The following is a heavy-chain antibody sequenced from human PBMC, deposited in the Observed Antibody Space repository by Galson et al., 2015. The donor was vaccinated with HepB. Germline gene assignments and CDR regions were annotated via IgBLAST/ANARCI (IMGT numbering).Heavy chain of an antibody. V-gene: IGHV1-58*02. Sequence: SVKVSCKASGFTFTSSAMQWVRQARGQRLEWIGWIGVGSGNTNYAQKFQERVTITRDMSTNTAYMELSSLRSEDTAVYYCAAGSGYYDEAFDIWGQGTMVTVSS. D-gene: IGHD3-22*01. CDR3: AAGSGYYDEAFDI. CDR2: IGVGSGNT. CDR1: GFTFTSSA. J-gene: IGHJ3*02.